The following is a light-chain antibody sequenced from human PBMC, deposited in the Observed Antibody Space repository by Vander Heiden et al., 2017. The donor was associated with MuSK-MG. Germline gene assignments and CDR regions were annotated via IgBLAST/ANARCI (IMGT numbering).Light chain of an antibody. CDR2: GAS. Sequence: EIVMTQSPATLSVSPGERATLSCRASQSVSSKLAWYQQKPGQAPRLLIYGASTRATGIPARFSGSGSGTEFTLTISSLQSEDFAVYYCQQYKNWWTFGQGTKVEIK. V-gene: IGKV3-15*01. CDR1: QSVSSK. J-gene: IGKJ1*01. CDR3: QQYKNWWT.